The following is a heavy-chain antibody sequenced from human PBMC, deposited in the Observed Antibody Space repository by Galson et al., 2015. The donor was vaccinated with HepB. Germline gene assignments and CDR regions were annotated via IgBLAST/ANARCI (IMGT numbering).Heavy chain of an antibody. D-gene: IGHD3-3*01. Sequence: SLRLSCAASGFSFSTYAMSWARQAPGKGLEWVSTIVGDGSNTYYADSVKGRFTISRDNPKNSLFLLMNSPRAEDTAVYYCAKGWSRSDYWGQGTLVTVSS. V-gene: IGHV3-23*01. CDR1: GFSFSTYA. CDR2: IVGDGSNT. J-gene: IGHJ4*02. CDR3: AKGWSRSDY.